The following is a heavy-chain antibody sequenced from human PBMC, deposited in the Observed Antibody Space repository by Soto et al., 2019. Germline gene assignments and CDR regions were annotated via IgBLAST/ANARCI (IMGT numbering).Heavy chain of an antibody. D-gene: IGHD2-8*01. CDR2: IVVGSGNT. CDR1: GFTFTISA. Sequence: SVKVSCRSSGFTFTISAMQWVRQARGQRLEWIGWIVVGSGNTNYAQKFQERVTITRDMSTSTAYMELSSLRSEDTAVYYCAAVPPPRYCTNGVSYFDYWGQGTLVTVSS. J-gene: IGHJ4*02. CDR3: AAVPPPRYCTNGVSYFDY. V-gene: IGHV1-58*02.